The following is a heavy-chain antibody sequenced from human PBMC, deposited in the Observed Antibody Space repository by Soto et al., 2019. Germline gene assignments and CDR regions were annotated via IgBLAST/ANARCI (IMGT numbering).Heavy chain of an antibody. Sequence: QVQLVQSGAEVKKPGASVKVSCKASGYTFTSYRIHWVRQAPGQGLEWMGGIDGGSGNTKYSPKIQGRVTVTRDTSASTAYMELSSLRSEDTAVYYCARDRVLNGLFDYWGQGTLVTVS. CDR3: ARDRVLNGLFDY. CDR1: GYTFTSYR. J-gene: IGHJ4*02. CDR2: IDGGSGNT. D-gene: IGHD1-1*01. V-gene: IGHV1-3*01.